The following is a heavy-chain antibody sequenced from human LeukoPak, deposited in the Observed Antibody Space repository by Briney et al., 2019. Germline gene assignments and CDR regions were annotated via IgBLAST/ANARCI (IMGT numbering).Heavy chain of an antibody. Sequence: SETLSLTCTVSGGSISSYYWSWLRQPAGKGLEWIGRIYTSGSTNYNPSLKSRVTMSVDTSKNQFSLKLSSVTAADTAVYYCASGYSSGWYDYWGQGTLVTVSS. CDR1: GGSISSYY. D-gene: IGHD6-19*01. V-gene: IGHV4-4*07. J-gene: IGHJ4*02. CDR2: IYTSGST. CDR3: ASGYSSGWYDY.